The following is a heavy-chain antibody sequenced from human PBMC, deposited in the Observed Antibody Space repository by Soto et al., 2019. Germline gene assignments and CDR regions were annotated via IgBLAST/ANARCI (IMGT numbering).Heavy chain of an antibody. Sequence: VQLVESGGGLVKPGGSLRLSCAASGFTFSDYYMSWIRQAPGKGLEWVSYISSSGSTIYYVDSVKGRFTISRDNAKNSLYLQMNSLRAEDTAVYYCARSRRGYCSGGSCPHYYYYYYMDVWGKGTTVTVSS. D-gene: IGHD2-15*01. V-gene: IGHV3-11*01. CDR3: ARSRRGYCSGGSCPHYYYYYYMDV. CDR1: GFTFSDYY. CDR2: ISSSGSTI. J-gene: IGHJ6*03.